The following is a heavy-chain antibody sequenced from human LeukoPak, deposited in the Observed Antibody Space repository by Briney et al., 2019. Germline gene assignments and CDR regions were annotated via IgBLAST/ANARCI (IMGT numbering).Heavy chain of an antibody. CDR1: GGSISSGSYY. V-gene: IGHV4-61*02. J-gene: IGHJ5*02. CDR2: IYTSGST. CDR3: ARGGGLMVNYDFWSGYYKRSSKPNWFDP. Sequence: SETLSLTCTVSGGSISSGSYYWSWVRQPAGKGLEWIGRIYTSGSTNYNPSLKSRVTISVDTSKNQFSLKLSSVTAADTAVYYCARGGGLMVNYDFWSGYYKRSSKPNWFDPWGQGTLVTVSS. D-gene: IGHD3-3*01.